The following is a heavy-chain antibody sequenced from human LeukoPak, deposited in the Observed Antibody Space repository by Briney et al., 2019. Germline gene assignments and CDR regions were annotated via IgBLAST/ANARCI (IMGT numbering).Heavy chain of an antibody. D-gene: IGHD1-26*01. Sequence: ASVKVSCKASGYTFTSYAMHWVRQAPGQRLEWMGWINAGNGNTKYSQKFQGRVTITRDTSASTAYMELSSLRSEDTAVYYCARIWVGATTTRYYYYGMDVWGQGTTVTVSS. CDR1: GYTFTSYA. CDR2: INAGNGNT. CDR3: ARIWVGATTTRYYYYGMDV. J-gene: IGHJ6*02. V-gene: IGHV1-3*01.